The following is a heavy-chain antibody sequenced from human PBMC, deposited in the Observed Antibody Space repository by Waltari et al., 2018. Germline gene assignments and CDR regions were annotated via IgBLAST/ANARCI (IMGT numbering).Heavy chain of an antibody. J-gene: IGHJ4*02. CDR2: INGDGTTT. D-gene: IGHD1-20*01. CDR3: ARLTVVSNNDY. CDR1: GFTFRSYW. Sequence: EVQLVESGGGLVQPGGSLRLSCAASGFTFRSYWMHWARQAPGKGLVWVSCINGDGTTTKYADSVKGRFTISRDNAKNTLYLQMNSLRAEDTAVYYCARLTVVSNNDYWGQGTLVTVSS. V-gene: IGHV3-74*01.